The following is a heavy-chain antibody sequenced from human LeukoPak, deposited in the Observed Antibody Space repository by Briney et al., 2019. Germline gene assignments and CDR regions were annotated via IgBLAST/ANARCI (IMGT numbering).Heavy chain of an antibody. CDR2: ISSSSSTI. CDR3: ARVGVRYSGSYCLDY. Sequence: PGGSLRLSCAASGFTFSSYGMHWVRQAPGKGLEWVSYISSSSSTIYYADSVKGRFTISRDNAKNSLYLQMNSLRAEDTAVYYCARVGVRYSGSYCLDYWGQGTLVTVSS. V-gene: IGHV3-48*01. CDR1: GFTFSSYG. D-gene: IGHD1-26*01. J-gene: IGHJ4*02.